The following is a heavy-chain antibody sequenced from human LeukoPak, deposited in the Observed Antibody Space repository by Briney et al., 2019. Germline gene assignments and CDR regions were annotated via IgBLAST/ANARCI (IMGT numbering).Heavy chain of an antibody. V-gene: IGHV4-59*12. CDR2: IYCSGST. CDR1: GGSISSYY. D-gene: IGHD3-9*01. CDR3: ARGNYDILTGYKAFFDY. Sequence: SETLSLTCTVSGGSISSYYWSWIRQPPGKGLEWIGYIYCSGSTNYNPSLKSRVTISVDTSKNQFSLKLSSVTAADTAVYYCARGNYDILTGYKAFFDYWGQGTLVTVSS. J-gene: IGHJ4*02.